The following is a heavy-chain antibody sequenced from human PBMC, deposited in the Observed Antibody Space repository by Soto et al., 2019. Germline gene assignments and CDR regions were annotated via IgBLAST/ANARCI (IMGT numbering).Heavy chain of an antibody. J-gene: IGHJ6*03. CDR3: ARCRTMVRGVIISTYSYYYMDV. Sequence: SETLSLTCAVYGGSFSGYYWSWIRQPPGKGLEWIGEINHSGSTNYNPSLKSRVTISVDTSKNQFSLKLSSVTAADTAVYYCARCRTMVRGVIISTYSYYYMDVWGKGTTVTVSS. CDR1: GGSFSGYY. CDR2: INHSGST. V-gene: IGHV4-34*01. D-gene: IGHD3-10*01.